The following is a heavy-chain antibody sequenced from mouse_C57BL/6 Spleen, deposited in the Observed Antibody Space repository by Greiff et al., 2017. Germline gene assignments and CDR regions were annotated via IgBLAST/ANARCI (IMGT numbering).Heavy chain of an antibody. CDR1: GFSLTSYA. CDR2: IWTGGDT. Sequence: VKLVESGPGLVAPSQSLSITCTVSGFSLTSYAISWVRQPPGKGLEWLGVIWTGGDTNYNSALQSRLCISKDNSKSQVFLKMNSLQTDDTARYYCARGGSSYGGYFDVWGTGTTVTVSS. CDR3: ARGGSSYGGYFDV. D-gene: IGHD1-1*01. J-gene: IGHJ1*03. V-gene: IGHV2-9-1*01.